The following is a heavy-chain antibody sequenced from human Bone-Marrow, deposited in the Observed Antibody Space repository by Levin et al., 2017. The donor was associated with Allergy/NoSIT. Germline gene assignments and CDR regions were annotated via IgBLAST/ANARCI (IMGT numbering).Heavy chain of an antibody. D-gene: IGHD6-6*01. CDR3: ARGAARFFDL. V-gene: IGHV6-1*01. CDR1: GDSVSSTSAA. J-gene: IGHJ4*02. CDR2: TYYRSKWFD. Sequence: SQTLSLTCAISGDSVSSTSAAWNWIRHSPLRGLEWLGRTYYRSKWFDDYATSVRGRITVTPDTSNNQFSLPLTSVTPDDTGSYVCARGAARFFDLWGQGTPVTVSS.